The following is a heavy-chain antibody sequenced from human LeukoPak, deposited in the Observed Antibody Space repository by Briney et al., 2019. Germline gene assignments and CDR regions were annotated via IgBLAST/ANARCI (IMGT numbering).Heavy chain of an antibody. CDR3: AKDTLRFLEWLLYYFDY. D-gene: IGHD3-3*01. CDR2: ISGSGGST. V-gene: IGHV3-23*01. J-gene: IGHJ4*02. Sequence: GGSLRLSCAASGFTFSSYAMSWVRQAPGKGLEWVSAISGSGGSTYYADSVKGRFTISRDNSKNTLYLQMNSLRAEDTAVYYCAKDTLRFLEWLLYYFDYWGQGTLVTVSS. CDR1: GFTFSSYA.